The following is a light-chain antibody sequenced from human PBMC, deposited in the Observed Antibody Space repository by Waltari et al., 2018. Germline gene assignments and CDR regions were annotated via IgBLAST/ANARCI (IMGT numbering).Light chain of an antibody. CDR2: SNN. V-gene: IGLV1-44*01. CDR1: SSPSGRNT. J-gene: IGLJ3*02. Sequence: SALTPPPSASGTPAQRVPISCSGTSSPSGRNTLTWYQQLPGPAPKLLIYSNNQRPSGVPDRFSGSKSGTSASLAISGLQSEDEADYYCAAWDDSLNGWVFGGGTKLTVL. CDR3: AAWDDSLNGWV.